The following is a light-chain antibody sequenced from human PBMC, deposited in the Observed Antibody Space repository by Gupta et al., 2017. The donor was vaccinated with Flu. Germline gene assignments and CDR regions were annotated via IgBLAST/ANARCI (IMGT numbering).Light chain of an antibody. CDR1: QDMNTF. CDR3: QQYMSYPVT. J-gene: IGKJ5*01. Sequence: GEGVSSTCRASQDMNTFLAWFQQRPGKAPKSLIYGASTLQSEVPSRFSASGFGTEFILTINGLQPEDFATYYCQQYMSYPVTFGQGTRLEIK. V-gene: IGKV1-16*01. CDR2: GAS.